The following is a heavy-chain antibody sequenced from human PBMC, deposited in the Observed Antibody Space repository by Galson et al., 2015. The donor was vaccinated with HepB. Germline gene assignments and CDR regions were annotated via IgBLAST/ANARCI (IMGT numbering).Heavy chain of an antibody. Sequence: VSGGSISSYYWSWIRQPPGKGLEWIGYIYYSGSTNYNPSLKSRVTISVDTSKNQFSLKLSSVTAADTAVYYCARHDYGDYGIFYFDYWGQGTLVTVSS. D-gene: IGHD4-17*01. V-gene: IGHV4-59*01. CDR2: IYYSGST. J-gene: IGHJ4*02. CDR3: ARHDYGDYGIFYFDY. CDR1: GGSISSYY.